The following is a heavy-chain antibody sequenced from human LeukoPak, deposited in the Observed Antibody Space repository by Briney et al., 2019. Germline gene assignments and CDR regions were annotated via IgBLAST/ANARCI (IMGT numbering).Heavy chain of an antibody. D-gene: IGHD6-13*01. V-gene: IGHV3-30*18. J-gene: IGHJ6*02. CDR2: ISYDGSNK. CDR3: AKGRLSSSWYLRDYYYYGMDV. CDR1: GFTFSSYG. Sequence: PGGSLRLSCAASGFTFSSYGMHWVRQAPGKGLEWVAVISYDGSNKDYADSVKGRFTISRDNSKNTLYLQMNSLRAEDTAVYYCAKGRLSSSWYLRDYYYYGMDVWGQGTTVTVSS.